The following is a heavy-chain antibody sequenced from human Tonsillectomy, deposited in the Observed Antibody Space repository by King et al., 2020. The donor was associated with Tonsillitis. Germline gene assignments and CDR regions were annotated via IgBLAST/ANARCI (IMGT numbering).Heavy chain of an antibody. CDR1: GFTFSPYA. D-gene: IGHD7-27*01. CDR3: QRARRLGNAFDI. Sequence: VQLVESGGGVVQPGRSLILSCAASGFTFSPYAMHWVRQDPGKGLEWGGLISYDGSKKYYADSVKGRFTISRDNSKNTLYLQMNSLRAEDAAVYYCQRARRLGNAFDIWGQGTMVIVSS. V-gene: IGHV3-30*01. J-gene: IGHJ3*02. CDR2: ISYDGSKK.